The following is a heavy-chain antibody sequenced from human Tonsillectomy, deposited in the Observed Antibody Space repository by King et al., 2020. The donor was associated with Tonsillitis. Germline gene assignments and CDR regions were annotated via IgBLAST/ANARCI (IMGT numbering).Heavy chain of an antibody. J-gene: IGHJ4*02. CDR1: GFTFSSHW. Sequence: VQLVESGGGLVQPGGSLRLSCAASGFTFSSHWMSWVRQAPGKGLEGVANIKQGGSEIYYLDSVKGRFTISRDNAKNSLYLQMNSLRAEDTAVYYCARVITGTTSVFDYWGQGTLVTVSS. D-gene: IGHD1-7*01. CDR2: IKQGGSEI. CDR3: ARVITGTTSVFDY. V-gene: IGHV3-7*03.